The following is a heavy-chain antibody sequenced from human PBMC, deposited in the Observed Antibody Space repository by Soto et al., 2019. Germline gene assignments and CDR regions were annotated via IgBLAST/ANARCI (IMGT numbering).Heavy chain of an antibody. CDR2: VYYTGST. V-gene: IGHV4-59*01. J-gene: IGHJ4*02. D-gene: IGHD3-3*01. Sequence: SGNLSLTCSVSGGSISCSYWSWTRQSPGKGLEWLGYVYYTGSTNYSPSLRSRVSISVDTSKNEFSPRLSCVTAADTAVYFCARSVAVPRAHIAYWGQGTQVTVSS. CDR3: ARSVAVPRAHIAY. CDR1: GGSISCSY.